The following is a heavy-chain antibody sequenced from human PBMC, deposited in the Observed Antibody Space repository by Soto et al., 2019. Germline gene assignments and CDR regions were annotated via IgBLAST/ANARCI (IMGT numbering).Heavy chain of an antibody. D-gene: IGHD4-17*01. V-gene: IGHV3-23*01. CDR1: GFTFSSYA. CDR2: ISGTGYNT. Sequence: EVQLLESGGGLVRPGGSLRLSCAASGFTFSSYAMNWVRQAPGKGLEWVSAISGTGYNTYYADSLKGRFTISRDNSKNALYLQINRLRAENADVSYGENCPQVSHPRCGMDVWGQGTTVTVSS. J-gene: IGHJ6*02. CDR3: ENCPQVSHPRCGMDV.